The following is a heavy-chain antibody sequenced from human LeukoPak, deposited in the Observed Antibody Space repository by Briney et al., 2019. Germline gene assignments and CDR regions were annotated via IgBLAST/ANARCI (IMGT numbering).Heavy chain of an antibody. V-gene: IGHV3-23*01. CDR2: ISGSGDNT. J-gene: IGHJ4*02. CDR3: AKCWTSDGVCLNFDH. D-gene: IGHD2-8*01. Sequence: GGSLRLSCVASGHTFRSYGMSWVRQAPGKGLEWVSGISGSGDNTYYTDSVKGRFTIYSDNSKNTLYLQMNNLRVEDTAVYYCAKCWTSDGVCLNFDHWGQGALVTVSS. CDR1: GHTFRSYG.